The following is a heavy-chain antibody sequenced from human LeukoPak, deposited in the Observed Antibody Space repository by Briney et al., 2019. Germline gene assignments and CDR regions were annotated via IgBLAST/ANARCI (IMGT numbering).Heavy chain of an antibody. CDR1: GFTFSSYW. D-gene: IGHD3-22*01. Sequence: PGGSLRLSCAASGFTFSSYWMSWVRQAPGKGLEWVANIKQDGSEKYYVDSVKGRFTISRDNAKNSLYLQMNSLRAEDTAVYYCARRYYYDSSGYMDYFDYWGQGTLVTVSS. CDR2: IKQDGSEK. J-gene: IGHJ4*02. CDR3: ARRYYYDSSGYMDYFDY. V-gene: IGHV3-7*01.